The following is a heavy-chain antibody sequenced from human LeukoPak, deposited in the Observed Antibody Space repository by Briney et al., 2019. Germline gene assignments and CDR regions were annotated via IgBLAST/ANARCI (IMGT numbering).Heavy chain of an antibody. V-gene: IGHV1-24*01. CDR1: GNTLSELS. J-gene: IGHJ6*02. D-gene: IGHD2-15*01. CDR2: FDPEDGET. CDR3: ATGSFDGDAMDV. Sequence: ASVKVSCKVSGNTLSELSMHWVRQAPGKGLERMGRFDPEDGETIYAQKFQGRVTLTEDTSTDTAYMELGSLRSEDTAVYYCATGSFDGDAMDVWGQGTTVTVSS.